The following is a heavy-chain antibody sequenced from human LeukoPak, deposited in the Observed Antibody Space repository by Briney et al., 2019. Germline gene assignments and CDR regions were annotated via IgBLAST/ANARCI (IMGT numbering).Heavy chain of an antibody. J-gene: IGHJ4*02. V-gene: IGHV3-23*01. CDR1: GFTFSRSA. D-gene: IGHD2-2*01. CDR2: IGGSGDTS. Sequence: GGSLRLTCAAAGFTFSRSAMSWVRQAPGKGLEWVSGIGGSGDTSYYADSVKGRFIISRDNSKNTLFLQMNSLSAEDTAVYYCVKDRFSTSPSYFDYWGQGTLVAVSS. CDR3: VKDRFSTSPSYFDY.